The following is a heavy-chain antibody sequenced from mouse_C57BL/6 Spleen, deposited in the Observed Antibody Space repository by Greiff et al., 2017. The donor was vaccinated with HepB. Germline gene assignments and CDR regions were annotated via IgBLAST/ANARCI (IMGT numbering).Heavy chain of an antibody. J-gene: IGHJ4*01. CDR2: INPYNGDT. CDR3: ARLDSSGYAAYAMDY. V-gene: IGHV1-37*01. Sequence: EVKLMESGPELVKPGASVKISCKASGYSFTGYFMNWVKQSHGKSLEWIGRINPYNGDTFYNQKFKGKATLTVDKSSSTAHMELLSLTSEDFAVYYCARLDSSGYAAYAMDYWGQGTSVTVSS. CDR1: GYSFTGYF. D-gene: IGHD3-2*02.